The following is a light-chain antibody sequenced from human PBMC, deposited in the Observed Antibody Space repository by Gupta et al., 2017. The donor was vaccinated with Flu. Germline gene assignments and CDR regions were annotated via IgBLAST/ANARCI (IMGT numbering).Light chain of an antibody. CDR3: QSYDTGRSGPWV. J-gene: IGLJ3*02. V-gene: IGLV1-40*01. CDR2: ENN. CDR1: SSNLGAGYD. Sequence: QSVLTPPPSVSGATGPLTSISCTGSSSNLGAGYDLHWCQQPPGSAPRLLIYENNNRPSGVSARLSASKSGSSASLAITGLHPDDEADYFCQSYDTGRSGPWVFGGGTRLTV.